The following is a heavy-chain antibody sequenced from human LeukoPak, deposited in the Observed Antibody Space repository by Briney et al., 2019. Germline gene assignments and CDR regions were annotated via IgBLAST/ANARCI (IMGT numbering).Heavy chain of an antibody. CDR2: ISYSGST. D-gene: IGHD6-6*01. V-gene: IGHV4-59*12. J-gene: IGHJ4*02. CDR3: ARGGSRSYTSSTLDY. Sequence: SETLSLTCSVSGGSITVYYWNWIRQSPGKGLEWIGSISYSGSTNYNPSLKSRVTISIDTSKNRFSLKVSSVIAADAAMYYCARGGSRSYTSSTLDYWGQGTLVTVSS. CDR1: GGSITVYY.